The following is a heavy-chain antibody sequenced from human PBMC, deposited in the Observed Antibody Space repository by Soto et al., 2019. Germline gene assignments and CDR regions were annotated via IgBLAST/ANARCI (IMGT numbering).Heavy chain of an antibody. Sequence: SQTLSLTCAISGDSVSSNSPAWNWIRQSPSRGLEWLGRTYYRSKWYNDYAVSVKSRITINPDTSKNQFSLQLNSVTPEDTAVYYCAKAHPGSDGGFDPWGQGTLVTVSS. CDR3: AKAHPGSDGGFDP. CDR2: TYYRSKWYN. J-gene: IGHJ5*02. CDR1: GDSVSSNSPA. V-gene: IGHV6-1*01. D-gene: IGHD4-17*01.